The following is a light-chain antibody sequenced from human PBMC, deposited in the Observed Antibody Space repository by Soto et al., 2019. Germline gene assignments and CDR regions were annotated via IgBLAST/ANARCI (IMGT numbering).Light chain of an antibody. CDR2: DAS. J-gene: IGKJ1*01. Sequence: DIQMTQSPSTLSASVGDRVTITCRASQSISSWLAWYQQKPGKAPKLLINDASSLESGAPSRFTGSGSGTESTLTISSLQPDDFATYYSQQYNRYYHFGQGTKVEIK. V-gene: IGKV1-5*01. CDR1: QSISSW. CDR3: QQYNRYYH.